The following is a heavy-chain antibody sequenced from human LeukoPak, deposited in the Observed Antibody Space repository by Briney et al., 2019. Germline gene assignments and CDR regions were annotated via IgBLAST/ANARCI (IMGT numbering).Heavy chain of an antibody. Sequence: GGSLRLSCAASDFNFITYAMSWVRQAPGKGLEWVSTISGGGDVTYYADSVKGRFTISRGNSKNTLYLQMNSLRAEDTAVYYCAKVRQQWLDLGAFDIWGQGTMVTVSS. CDR1: DFNFITYA. V-gene: IGHV3-23*01. J-gene: IGHJ3*02. CDR3: AKVRQQWLDLGAFDI. CDR2: ISGGGDVT. D-gene: IGHD6-19*01.